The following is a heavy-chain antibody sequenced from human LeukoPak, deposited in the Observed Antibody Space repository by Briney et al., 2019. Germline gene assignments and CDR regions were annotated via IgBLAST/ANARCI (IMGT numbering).Heavy chain of an antibody. CDR3: AKGCSSTSCYQRGYGMDV. D-gene: IGHD2-2*01. V-gene: IGHV3-30*18. CDR2: ISYNGSNK. Sequence: GGSLRLSCAASGFTFSSYGMHWVRQAPGKGLEWVAVISYNGSNKYYADSVKGRFTISRDNSKNTLYLQMNSLRAEDTAVYYCAKGCSSTSCYQRGYGMDVWGQGTTVTVSS. CDR1: GFTFSSYG. J-gene: IGHJ6*02.